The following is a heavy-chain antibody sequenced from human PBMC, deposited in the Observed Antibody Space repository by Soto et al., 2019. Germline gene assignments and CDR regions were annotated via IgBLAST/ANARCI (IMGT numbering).Heavy chain of an antibody. D-gene: IGHD2-15*01. Sequence: ASVKVSCKASGYTFTGYYLHWVRQAPGQGLEWMGWLNPDNGATNYARDFRDWVTMTRDSSISTAYMELSSLRFDDTAVYFCARARLLSAVAPATFDHWGQGTLVTVSS. CDR3: ARARLLSAVAPATFDH. J-gene: IGHJ4*02. V-gene: IGHV1-2*04. CDR1: GYTFTGYY. CDR2: LNPDNGAT.